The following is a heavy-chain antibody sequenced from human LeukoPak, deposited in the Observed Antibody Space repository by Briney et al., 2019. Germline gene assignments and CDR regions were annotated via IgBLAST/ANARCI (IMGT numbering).Heavy chain of an antibody. Sequence: ASVKVSCKASGYTFTSYDINWVRQATGQGLEWMGWMNPNSGNTGYAQKFQGRVTMTRNTSISTAYMELSSLRSEDTAVYYCATDAARLIAAAGNYGMDVWGQGTTVTVSS. D-gene: IGHD6-13*01. V-gene: IGHV1-8*01. CDR1: GYTFTSYD. CDR3: ATDAARLIAAAGNYGMDV. CDR2: MNPNSGNT. J-gene: IGHJ6*02.